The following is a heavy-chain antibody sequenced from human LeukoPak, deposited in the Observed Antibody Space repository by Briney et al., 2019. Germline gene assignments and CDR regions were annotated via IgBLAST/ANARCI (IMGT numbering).Heavy chain of an antibody. D-gene: IGHD3-3*01. CDR1: GSRFTKFW. Sequence: GESLKISCQGSGSRFTKFWIGWVRQLPGKGLEWMGIIYPGDYDTRYSTSFQGQVTISVDKSINTAYLQWSSLKAWDTAMYFCARPPYYGLWNGYYPDYWGQGTLVSVSS. CDR2: IYPGDYDT. V-gene: IGHV5-51*01. CDR3: ARPPYYGLWNGYYPDY. J-gene: IGHJ4*02.